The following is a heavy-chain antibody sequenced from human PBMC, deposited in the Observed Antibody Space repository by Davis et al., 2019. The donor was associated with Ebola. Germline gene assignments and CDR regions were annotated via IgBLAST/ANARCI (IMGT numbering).Heavy chain of an antibody. CDR3: ARRDGGSGWYNYYGMDV. CDR1: GGSISSYY. D-gene: IGHD6-19*01. J-gene: IGHJ6*02. CDR2: IYYSGST. V-gene: IGHV4-59*01. Sequence: MPSETLSLTCTVSGGSISSYYWSWIRQPPGKGLEWIGYIYYSGSTNYNPSLKSRVTISVDKSKNQFSLKLSSVTAADTAVYYCARRDGGSGWYNYYGMDVWGQGTTVTVSS.